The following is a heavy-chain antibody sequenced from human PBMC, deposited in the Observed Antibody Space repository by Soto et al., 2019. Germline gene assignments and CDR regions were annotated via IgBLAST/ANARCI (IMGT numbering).Heavy chain of an antibody. V-gene: IGHV3-33*01. J-gene: IGHJ6*03. CDR1: GFTFSSYG. D-gene: IGHD2-2*01. Sequence: GGSLRLSCAASGFTFSSYGMHWVRQAPGKGLEWVAVIWYDGSNKYCADSVKGRFTISRDNSKNTLYLQMNSLRAEDTAVYYCARDQYQLLWGYYYYYMDVWGKGTTVTVSS. CDR2: IWYDGSNK. CDR3: ARDQYQLLWGYYYYYMDV.